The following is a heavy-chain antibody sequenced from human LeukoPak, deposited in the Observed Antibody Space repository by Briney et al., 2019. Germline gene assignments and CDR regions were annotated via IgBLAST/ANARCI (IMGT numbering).Heavy chain of an antibody. CDR1: GYTFTSYD. CDR3: ARGRTYCTNGVCLMDV. D-gene: IGHD2-8*01. Sequence: ASVKVSCKASGYTFTSYDINWVRQATGQGLEWMGWMNPNSGNTGYAQKFQGRVTMTRNTSISTAYMELSSLRSEDTAVYYCARGRTYCTNGVCLMDVWGQGTTVTVSS. V-gene: IGHV1-8*01. J-gene: IGHJ6*02. CDR2: MNPNSGNT.